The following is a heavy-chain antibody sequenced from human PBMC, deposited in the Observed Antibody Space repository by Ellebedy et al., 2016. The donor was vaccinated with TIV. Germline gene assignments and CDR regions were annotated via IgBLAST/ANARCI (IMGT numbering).Heavy chain of an antibody. J-gene: IGHJ6*02. D-gene: IGHD3-3*01. CDR3: ATREWQDPMDV. CDR1: GHTFTSYG. V-gene: IGHV1-3*04. Sequence: ASVKVSXXASGHTFTSYGIHWVRQAPGQSLEWMGWINTGNGNTKYSQKLQGRVTITRDTSASTVYMELSSLMSEDTAVYYCATREWQDPMDVWGQGTTVTVSS. CDR2: INTGNGNT.